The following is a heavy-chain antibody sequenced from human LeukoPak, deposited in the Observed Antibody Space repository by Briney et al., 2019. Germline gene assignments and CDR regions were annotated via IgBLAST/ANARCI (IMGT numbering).Heavy chain of an antibody. D-gene: IGHD3-3*01. CDR1: GFTFSSND. Sequence: GGSLILSCASPGFTFSSNDMSWVRQAPGKGLEWFSVIYIGVSTYYTDSVNGRFTISTDNSKNTLYLQMNSLRAEDTGVYYCARATFRFLEPFFDYWGQGPLVTVSS. V-gene: IGHV3-66*01. J-gene: IGHJ4*02. CDR2: IYIGVST. CDR3: ARATFRFLEPFFDY.